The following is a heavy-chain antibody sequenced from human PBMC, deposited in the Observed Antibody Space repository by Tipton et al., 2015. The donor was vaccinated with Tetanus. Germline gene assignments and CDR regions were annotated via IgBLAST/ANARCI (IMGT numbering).Heavy chain of an antibody. V-gene: IGHV4-59*01. D-gene: IGHD6-13*01. CDR1: GGSISSYY. CDR2: IYYSGST. CDR3: ARGGIAAAGGGLDY. Sequence: TLSLTCTVSGGSISSYYWSWIRQPPGKGLEWIGYIYYSGSTNHNPSLKSRVTISVDTSKNQFSLKLSSVTAADTAVYYCARGGIAAAGGGLDYWGQGTLVTVSS. J-gene: IGHJ4*02.